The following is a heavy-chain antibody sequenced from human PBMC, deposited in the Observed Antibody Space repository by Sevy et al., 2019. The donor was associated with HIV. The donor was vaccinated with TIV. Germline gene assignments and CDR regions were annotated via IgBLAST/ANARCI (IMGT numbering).Heavy chain of an antibody. CDR2: ITFDGISD. D-gene: IGHD3-3*01. CDR3: ARDRYCSYTDCYNWFDP. J-gene: IGHJ5*02. V-gene: IGHV3-30*02. CDR1: GFMFRTFG. Sequence: GGSLRLSCAASGFMFRTFGMHWVRQAPGKGLEWVAFITFDGISDYYADSVKGRFTISRANSRSVLYLEMSSLRADDTAVYYCARDRYCSYTDCYNWFDPWGQGTLVTVSS.